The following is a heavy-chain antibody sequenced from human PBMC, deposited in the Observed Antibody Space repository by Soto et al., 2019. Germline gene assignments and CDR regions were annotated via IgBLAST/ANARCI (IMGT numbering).Heavy chain of an antibody. J-gene: IGHJ4*02. CDR1: GFSVSTSGVG. V-gene: IGHV2-5*02. CDR2: IYWDAGK. CDR3: AHRPAYDISTGYYPFDY. D-gene: IGHD3-9*01. Sequence: SGPTVVNPTLPLTLTCTFSGFSVSTSGVGMAWTRQRPGTALEWLALIYWDAGKRYSPSLKTRLNITTDTSKNQVVLTLTNVDPVDTATYYSAHRPAYDISTGYYPFDYWGQGSRVTVSS.